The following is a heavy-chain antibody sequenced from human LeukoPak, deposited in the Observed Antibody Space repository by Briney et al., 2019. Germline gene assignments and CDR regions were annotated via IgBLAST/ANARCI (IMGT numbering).Heavy chain of an antibody. D-gene: IGHD6-13*01. V-gene: IGHV3-66*01. CDR2: IYSGGST. CDR1: GFTVSSNY. Sequence: SGGSLRLSCAASGFTVSSNYMSWVRQAPGKGLEWVSVIYSGGSTYYADSVKGRFTISRDNSKNTLYLQMNSLRAEDTAVYYCARGGASSSWFIDYWGQGTLVTVSP. CDR3: ARGGASSSWFIDY. J-gene: IGHJ4*02.